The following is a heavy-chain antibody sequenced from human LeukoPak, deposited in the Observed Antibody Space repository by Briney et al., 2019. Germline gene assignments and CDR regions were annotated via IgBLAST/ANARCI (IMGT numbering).Heavy chain of an antibody. CDR2: IIPIFGIA. CDR1: GGTFSSYA. Sequence: GASVKVSCKASGGTFSSYAISWVRQAPGQGLEWRGGIIPIFGIAKYAQKFQGRDTITTDESTSTAYMAMCSLRSEDTAVYYCARVVTRGYDLFYYGMDVWGQGTTVTVSS. D-gene: IGHD5-12*01. V-gene: IGHV1-69*05. J-gene: IGHJ6*02. CDR3: ARVVTRGYDLFYYGMDV.